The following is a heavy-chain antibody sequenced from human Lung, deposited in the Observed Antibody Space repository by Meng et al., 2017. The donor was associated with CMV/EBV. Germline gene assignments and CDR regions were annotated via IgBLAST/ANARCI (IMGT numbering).Heavy chain of an antibody. D-gene: IGHD5-18*01. Sequence: GSLRLXCAVSGGSFSGYYWSWIRQPPGKGLEWIGNIYYSGSTNYNPSLKSRVTISVDTSKNQFSLKLSSVAAADTAVYYCARVWPANNNRSYDHYYFDDXGQGXLVTVSS. CDR3: ARVWPANNNRSYDHYYFDD. J-gene: IGHJ4*01. CDR1: GGSFSGYY. CDR2: IYYSGST. V-gene: IGHV4-59*01.